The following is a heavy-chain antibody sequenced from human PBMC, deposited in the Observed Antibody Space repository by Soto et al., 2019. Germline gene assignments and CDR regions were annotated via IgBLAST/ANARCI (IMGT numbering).Heavy chain of an antibody. Sequence: QVQLVQSGPEVKKPGSSVKVSCKASGDTFNSYVITWVRQAPGQGLEWLGGIITAFGTTSYAQNFQDRLTITADEAATTDHMELSSLTSYDTAMYYCTRSYGYTFGWGLDNWGQGTLVTVSS. D-gene: IGHD5-18*01. CDR2: IITAFGTT. CDR3: TRSYGYTFGWGLDN. CDR1: GDTFNSYV. V-gene: IGHV1-69*01. J-gene: IGHJ4*02.